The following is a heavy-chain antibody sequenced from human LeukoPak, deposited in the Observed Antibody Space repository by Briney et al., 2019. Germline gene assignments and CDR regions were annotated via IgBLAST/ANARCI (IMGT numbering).Heavy chain of an antibody. CDR1: GFTFSDYY. D-gene: IGHD3-10*01. Sequence: GGSLRLSCAASGFTFSDYYMSWIRQAPGKGLEWVSYISTSGSTIYYADSVKGRFTVSRDNAKNSLYLQMNSLRAEDTAVYYCARAQHYYYGPYDYWGQGTLVTVSS. V-gene: IGHV3-11*01. CDR3: ARAQHYYYGPYDY. CDR2: ISTSGSTI. J-gene: IGHJ4*02.